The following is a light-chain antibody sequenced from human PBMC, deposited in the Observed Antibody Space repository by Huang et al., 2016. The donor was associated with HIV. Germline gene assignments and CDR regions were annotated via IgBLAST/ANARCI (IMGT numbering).Light chain of an antibody. CDR3: QQYYTSPPAYT. V-gene: IGKV4-1*01. Sequence: DIVMTQSPDSLAVSLGERATINCKSSQSVLYSSNNKNYLAWYQQKPGHPPKLVIYWACTRESGVPDRFSGSGSGTDFTLTIDSLQAEDVALYYCQQYYTSPPAYTFGQGTRLEIK. J-gene: IGKJ2*01. CDR1: QSVLYSSNNKNY. CDR2: WAC.